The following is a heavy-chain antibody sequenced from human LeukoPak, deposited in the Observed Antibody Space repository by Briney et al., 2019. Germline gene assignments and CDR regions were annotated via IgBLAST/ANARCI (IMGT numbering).Heavy chain of an antibody. CDR1: GFTFSSYA. CDR2: ISGSGGST. D-gene: IGHD5-24*01. J-gene: IGHJ4*02. Sequence: GSLRLSCAASGFTFSSYAMSWVRQAPGKGLGWVSAISGSGGSTYYADSVKGRFTISRDNSKNTLYLQMNSLRADDTAVYYCAKVRQGRDGYNLGGFDYWGQGTLVTVSS. V-gene: IGHV3-23*01. CDR3: AKVRQGRDGYNLGGFDY.